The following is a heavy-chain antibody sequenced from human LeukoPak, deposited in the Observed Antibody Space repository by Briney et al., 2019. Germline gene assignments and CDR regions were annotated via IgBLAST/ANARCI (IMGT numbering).Heavy chain of an antibody. CDR2: ISAYNGNT. CDR1: GYTFSGYY. J-gene: IGHJ6*04. CDR3: ARVTYYYDSSVFSRRDYYYGMDV. D-gene: IGHD3-22*01. V-gene: IGHV1-18*01. Sequence: ASVKVSCKVSGYTFSGYYIHWVRQAPGQGLEWMGWISAYNGNTNYAQKLQGRVTMTTDTSTSTAYMELRSLRSDDTAVYYCARVTYYYDSSVFSRRDYYYGMDVGGKGPTVTVSP.